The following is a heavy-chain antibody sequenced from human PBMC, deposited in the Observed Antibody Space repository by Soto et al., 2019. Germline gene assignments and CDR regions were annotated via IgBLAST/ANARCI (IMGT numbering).Heavy chain of an antibody. CDR2: ISYDGSNK. V-gene: IGHV3-30-3*01. CDR1: GFTFSSYA. CDR3: ARASSGYYGHEAFDI. Sequence: GGSLRLSCAASGFTFSSYAMHWVRQAPGKGLEWVAVISYDGSNKYYADSVKGRFTISRDNSKNTLYLQMNSLRAEDTAVYYCARASSGYYGHEAFDIWGQGTMVTVSS. D-gene: IGHD3-22*01. J-gene: IGHJ3*02.